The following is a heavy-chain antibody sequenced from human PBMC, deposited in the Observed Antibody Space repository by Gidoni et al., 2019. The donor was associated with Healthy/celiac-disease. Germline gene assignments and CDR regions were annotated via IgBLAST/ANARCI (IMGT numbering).Heavy chain of an antibody. CDR3: ARDTTGGDDDYYYYYGMDV. V-gene: IGHV3-48*03. CDR2: ISSSGSTI. D-gene: IGHD2-21*02. Sequence: EVQLVESGGGLVQPGGSLRLSCAASGFTFSSYEMNWVRQAPGKGLEWVSYISSSGSTIYYADSVKGRFTISRDNAKNSLYLQMNSLRAEDTAVYYCARDTTGGDDDYYYYYGMDVWGQGTTVTVSS. J-gene: IGHJ6*02. CDR1: GFTFSSYE.